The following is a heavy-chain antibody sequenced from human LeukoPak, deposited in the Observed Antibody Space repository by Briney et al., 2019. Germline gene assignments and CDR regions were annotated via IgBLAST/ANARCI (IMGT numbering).Heavy chain of an antibody. CDR3: AKDRLWFGELLDLDAFDI. CDR1: GFTFSSYA. V-gene: IGHV3-23*01. J-gene: IGHJ3*02. D-gene: IGHD3-10*01. Sequence: VGSLRLSCAASGFTFSSYAMSWVRQAPGKGLEWVSAISGSGGSTYYADSVKGRFTISRDNSKNTLYLQMNSLRAEDTAVYYCAKDRLWFGELLDLDAFDIWGQGTMVTVSS. CDR2: ISGSGGST.